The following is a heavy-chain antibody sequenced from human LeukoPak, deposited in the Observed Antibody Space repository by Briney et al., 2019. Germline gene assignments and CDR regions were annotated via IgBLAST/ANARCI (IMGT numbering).Heavy chain of an antibody. D-gene: IGHD3-22*01. CDR3: ATDPDSSGYYYPIFDY. V-gene: IGHV3-66*02. Sequence: GGSLRLSCAASGFTFSSYAMSWVRQAPGKGLEWVSIIYSGGSTYYADSVKGRFTISRDNSKNTLYLQINSLRAEDTAVYYCATDPDSSGYYYPIFDYWGQGTLVTVSS. J-gene: IGHJ4*02. CDR2: IYSGGST. CDR1: GFTFSSYA.